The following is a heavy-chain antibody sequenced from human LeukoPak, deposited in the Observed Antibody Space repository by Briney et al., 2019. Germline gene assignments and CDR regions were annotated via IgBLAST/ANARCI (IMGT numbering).Heavy chain of an antibody. Sequence: SETLSLTCTVSGGSISSNSYYWSWIRQPPGKGLEWIGYIYHSGSTNYNPSLKSRVTISVDTSQNQFSLKLSSVTAADTAVYYCARENDSGGYYSHFDYWGQGTPVTVSS. J-gene: IGHJ4*02. V-gene: IGHV4-61*01. D-gene: IGHD3-22*01. CDR2: IYHSGST. CDR3: ARENDSGGYYSHFDY. CDR1: GGSISSNSYY.